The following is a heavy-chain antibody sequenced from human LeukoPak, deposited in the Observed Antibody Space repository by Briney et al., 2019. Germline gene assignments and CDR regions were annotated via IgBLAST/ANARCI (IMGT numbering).Heavy chain of an antibody. CDR1: GFTFNSYA. Sequence: PGGSLRLSCAASGFTFNSYAMSWFRQAPGTGLEWVSTVGGSGSDTFYADSVKGRFTISRDSSNNAVYLQMNSLRAEDTALYYCAKRAPPGTAVGVPYYFDHWGQGTLVTVSS. J-gene: IGHJ4*02. CDR2: VGGSGSDT. V-gene: IGHV3-23*01. CDR3: AKRAPPGTAVGVPYYFDH. D-gene: IGHD6-19*01.